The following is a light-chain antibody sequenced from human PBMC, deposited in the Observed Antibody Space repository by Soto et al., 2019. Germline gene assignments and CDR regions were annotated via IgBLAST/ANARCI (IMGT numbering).Light chain of an antibody. Sequence: EIVLTQFPGTLSLSPGERATLSCRASQSVTSSSLAWYQQKVGRAPRLLIYGASTRAAGIPARFSGSGSGTDFTLTITSLQSEDFGVYYCHQHNNWWTFGQGTKVDIK. CDR2: GAS. J-gene: IGKJ1*01. CDR1: QSVTSSS. V-gene: IGKV3-15*01. CDR3: HQHNNWWT.